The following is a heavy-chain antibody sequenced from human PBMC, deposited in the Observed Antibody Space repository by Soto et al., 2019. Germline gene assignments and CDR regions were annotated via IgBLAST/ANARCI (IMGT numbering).Heavy chain of an antibody. D-gene: IGHD3-10*01. V-gene: IGHV3-30*03. J-gene: IGHJ4*02. CDR2: ISYDGSNK. Sequence: QVQLVESGGGVVQPGRSLRLSCAASGFPFTTYGMHWFREGPGKGLEWVAVISYDGSNKYYADSGKGRFTISRDNSKNTLYLQMNSLRPEDTAVYYCVGGQYYFDYRGQGTLVTVSS. CDR3: VGGQYYFDY. CDR1: GFPFTTYG.